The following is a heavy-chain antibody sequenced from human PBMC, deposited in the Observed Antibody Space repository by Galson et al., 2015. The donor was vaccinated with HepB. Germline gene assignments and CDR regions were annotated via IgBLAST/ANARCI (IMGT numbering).Heavy chain of an antibody. Sequence: TLSLTCTVSGGSISSGSYYWSWIRQPAGKGLEWIGRIYTSGSTNYNPSLKSRVTISVDTSKNQFSLKLSSVTAADTAVYYCARGRGRSSGSKEEFDYWGQGTLVTVSS. CDR1: GGSISSGSYY. J-gene: IGHJ4*02. CDR3: ARGRGRSSGSKEEFDY. CDR2: IYTSGST. V-gene: IGHV4-61*02. D-gene: IGHD6-19*01.